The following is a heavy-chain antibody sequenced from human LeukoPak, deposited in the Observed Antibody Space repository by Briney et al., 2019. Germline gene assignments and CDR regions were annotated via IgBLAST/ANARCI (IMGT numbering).Heavy chain of an antibody. Sequence: ASAKISCKVSGYTFTDYYMHWVQQAPGKGLEWMGLVDPEDGETIYAEKFQGRVTITADTSTDTAYMELSSLRSEDTAVYYCATGRYCSGGSCYLDYWGQGTLVTVSS. J-gene: IGHJ4*02. D-gene: IGHD2-15*01. V-gene: IGHV1-69-2*01. CDR1: GYTFTDYY. CDR2: VDPEDGET. CDR3: ATGRYCSGGSCYLDY.